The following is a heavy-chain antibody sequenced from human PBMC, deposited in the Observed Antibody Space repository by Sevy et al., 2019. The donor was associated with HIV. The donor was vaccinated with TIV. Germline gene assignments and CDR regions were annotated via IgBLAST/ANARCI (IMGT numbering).Heavy chain of an antibody. CDR3: ANTNYYDSSAPRIQH. CDR2: ISGSGGST. Sequence: GGSLRLSCAASAFTFSSYAMSWVRQAPGKGLEWVSAISGSGGSTYYADSVKGRFTISRDNSKNTLYLQMNSLRAEDTAVYYCANTNYYDSSAPRIQHWGQGTLVTVSS. J-gene: IGHJ1*01. V-gene: IGHV3-23*01. CDR1: AFTFSSYA. D-gene: IGHD3-22*01.